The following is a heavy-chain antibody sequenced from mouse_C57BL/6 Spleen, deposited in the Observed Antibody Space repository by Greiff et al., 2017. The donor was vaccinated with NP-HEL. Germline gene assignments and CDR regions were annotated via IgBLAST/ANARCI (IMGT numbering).Heavy chain of an antibody. Sequence: QVHVKQSGAELARPGASVKLSCKASGYTFTSYGISWVKQRTGQGLEWIGEIYPRSGNTYYNEKFKGKATLTADKSSSTAYMELRSLTSEDSAVYFCARDDMITTGGVYYYAMDYWGQGTSVTVSS. CDR1: GYTFTSYG. J-gene: IGHJ4*01. CDR3: ARDDMITTGGVYYYAMDY. V-gene: IGHV1-81*01. D-gene: IGHD2-4*01. CDR2: IYPRSGNT.